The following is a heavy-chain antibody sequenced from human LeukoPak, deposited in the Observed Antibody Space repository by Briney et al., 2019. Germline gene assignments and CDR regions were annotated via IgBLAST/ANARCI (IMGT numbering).Heavy chain of an antibody. CDR2: INPNSGGT. D-gene: IGHD6-13*01. CDR1: GYTFTGYY. Sequence: GASVKVSCKASGYTFTGYYMHWVRQAPGQGLEWMGRINPNSGGTNYAQKFQGRVTMTRDTSISTAYMELSRLRSDGTAVYYCASIAAAGTIRFDPWGQGTLVTVSS. V-gene: IGHV1-2*06. CDR3: ASIAAAGTIRFDP. J-gene: IGHJ5*02.